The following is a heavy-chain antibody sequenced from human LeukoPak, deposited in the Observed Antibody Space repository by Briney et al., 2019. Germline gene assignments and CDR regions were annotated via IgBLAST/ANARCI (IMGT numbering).Heavy chain of an antibody. CDR2: ISAYSGNT. CDR1: GYTFTEYY. J-gene: IGHJ4*02. V-gene: IGHV1-18*04. CDR3: ARDYGKEWELVIDY. Sequence: SVKVSCKASGYTFTEYYLHWVRQAPGQGLEWMGWISAYSGNTNYAQKLQGRVTMTTDTSTSTAYMELRSLRSDDTAVYYCARDYGKEWELVIDYWGQETLVTVSS. D-gene: IGHD1-26*01.